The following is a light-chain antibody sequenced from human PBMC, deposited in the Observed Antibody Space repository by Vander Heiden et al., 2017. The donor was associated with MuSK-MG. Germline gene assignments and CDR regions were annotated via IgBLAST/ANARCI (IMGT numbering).Light chain of an antibody. CDR3: KQRSNGST. V-gene: IGKV3-11*01. Sequence: VLTQSPAPLSLSPGERAPLSCRASQSVRSHLAWYKQKPGQAPRLLSDDASRGSGTDSILTISRVEPEDFAVEDCKQRSNGSTFGQGTRLEMK. CDR2: DAS. CDR1: QSVRSH. J-gene: IGKJ5*01.